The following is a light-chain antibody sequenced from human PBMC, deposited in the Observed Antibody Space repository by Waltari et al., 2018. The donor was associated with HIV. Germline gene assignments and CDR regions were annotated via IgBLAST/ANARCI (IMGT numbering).Light chain of an antibody. V-gene: IGKV3-20*01. CDR2: GAS. J-gene: IGKJ4*01. Sequence: EIVLTQSPGTLSLSPGERATLSCRASQSVTSSYLAWYQQTPGQAPRLLIYGASSRATGIPDRCSGSGSGTDFTLTISRLEPEDFAVYYCQQYGNSLLTFGGGTKVEIK. CDR3: QQYGNSLLT. CDR1: QSVTSSY.